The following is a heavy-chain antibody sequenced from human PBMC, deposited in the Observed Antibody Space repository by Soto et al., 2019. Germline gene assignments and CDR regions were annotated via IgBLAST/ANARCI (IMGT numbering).Heavy chain of an antibody. CDR1: GGSISSSNW. J-gene: IGHJ4*02. D-gene: IGHD3-10*01. CDR3: ARTSPYYGSGSYSRSEFDY. Sequence: PSETLSLTCAVSGGSISSSNWWSWVRQPPGKGLEWIGEIYHSGSTNYNPSLKSRVTISVDKSKNQFSLKLSSVTAADTAVYYCARTSPYYGSGSYSRSEFDYWGQRTLVTVSS. V-gene: IGHV4-4*02. CDR2: IYHSGST.